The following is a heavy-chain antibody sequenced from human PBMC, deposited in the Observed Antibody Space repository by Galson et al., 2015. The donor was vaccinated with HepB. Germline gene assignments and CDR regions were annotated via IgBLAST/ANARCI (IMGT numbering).Heavy chain of an antibody. Sequence: SLRLSCAASGFPFYSYSMNWVRQAPGKGLEWIAYIKSNSDTIYYADSVRGRFTISRDNAKDSLYLQMNSLRDDDTAVYYCARDPGGWYFDYWGQGTLVTVSS. CDR3: ARDPGGWYFDY. D-gene: IGHD6-19*01. CDR2: IKSNSDTI. V-gene: IGHV3-48*02. J-gene: IGHJ4*02. CDR1: GFPFYSYS.